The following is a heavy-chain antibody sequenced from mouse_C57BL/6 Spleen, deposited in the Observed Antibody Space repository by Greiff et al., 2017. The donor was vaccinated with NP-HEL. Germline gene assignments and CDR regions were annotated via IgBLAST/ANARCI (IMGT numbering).Heavy chain of an antibody. V-gene: IGHV1-62-2*01. CDR3: ARHEALNYYGSPAWFAY. D-gene: IGHD1-1*01. CDR2: FYPGSGSI. J-gene: IGHJ3*01. CDR1: GYTFTEYT. Sequence: QVQLQQSGAELVKPGASVKLSCKASGYTFTEYTIHWVKQRSGQGLEWIGWFYPGSGSIKYNEKFKDKATLTADKSSSTVYMELSRLTSEDAAVYFCARHEALNYYGSPAWFAYWGQGTLVTVSA.